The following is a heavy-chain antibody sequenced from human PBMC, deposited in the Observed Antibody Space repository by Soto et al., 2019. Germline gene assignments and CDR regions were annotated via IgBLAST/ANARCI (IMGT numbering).Heavy chain of an antibody. J-gene: IGHJ6*02. V-gene: IGHV4-59*01. CDR2: IYYSGST. CDR3: ARGIEGWYQGRSYYGMDV. D-gene: IGHD6-19*01. Sequence: PSETLSLTCTVSGGSISSYYWSWIRQPPGKGLEWIGYIYYSGSTNYNPSLKSRVTISVDTSKNQFSLKLSSVTAADTAVYYCARGIEGWYQGRSYYGMDVWSQGTTVTVSS. CDR1: GGSISSYY.